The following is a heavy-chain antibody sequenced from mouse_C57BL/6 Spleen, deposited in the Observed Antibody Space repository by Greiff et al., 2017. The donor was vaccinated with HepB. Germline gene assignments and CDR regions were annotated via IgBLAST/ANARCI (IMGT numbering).Heavy chain of an antibody. CDR2: IHPNSGST. D-gene: IGHD4-1*01. V-gene: IGHV1-64*01. Sequence: VQLQQSGAELVKPGASVKLSCKASGYTFTSYWMHWVKQRPGQGLEWIGMIHPNSGSTNYNEKFKSKATLTVDKSSSTAYMQLSSLTSEDSAVYSGAREEAGTTRFDYWGQGTTLTVSS. CDR1: GYTFTSYW. J-gene: IGHJ2*01. CDR3: AREEAGTTRFDY.